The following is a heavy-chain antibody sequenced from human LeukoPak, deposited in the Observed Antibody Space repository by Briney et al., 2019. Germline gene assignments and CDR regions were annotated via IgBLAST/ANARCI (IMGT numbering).Heavy chain of an antibody. CDR1: GFTFSSYA. J-gene: IGHJ6*03. D-gene: IGHD5-12*01. CDR3: AKGGGYEAQYYYYYLEV. CDR2: ISGSGVST. V-gene: IGHV3-23*01. Sequence: PGGSLRLSCAASGFTFSSYAINWVRQAPGKGLQWVSVISGSGVSTDYADSVKGRFTVSRDNSKNTLYLQMKSLRAEDTAVYYCAKGGGYEAQYYYYYLEVWGKGTTVTISS.